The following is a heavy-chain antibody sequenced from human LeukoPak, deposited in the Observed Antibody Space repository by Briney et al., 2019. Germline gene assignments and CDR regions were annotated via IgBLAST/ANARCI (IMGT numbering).Heavy chain of an antibody. V-gene: IGHV4-61*02. CDR2: IYTSGST. D-gene: IGHD3-3*01. CDR3: ARGGDYMDV. J-gene: IGHJ6*03. Sequence: SQTLSLTCTVSGGSISSGSYYWSWIRQPAGKGLEWIGRIYTSGSTNYNPSLKSRVTISVDTSKNQFSLKLSSVTAADTAVYYCARGGDYMDVWGKGTTVTVSS. CDR1: GGSISSGSYY.